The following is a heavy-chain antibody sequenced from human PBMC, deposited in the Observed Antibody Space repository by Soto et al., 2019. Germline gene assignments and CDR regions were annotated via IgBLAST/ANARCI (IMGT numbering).Heavy chain of an antibody. D-gene: IGHD3-3*01. CDR2: VSYDGITK. J-gene: IGHJ4*02. V-gene: IGHV3-30-3*02. Sequence: GGSLRTSCAASGFTFRRYPIHWVRQAPGKGLEWVAIVSYDGITKYADSVKGRFTISRDNSNNTLFLQMNSLRTEDTAVYYCTKEGLFWSGSFDSWGQGTLVTVSS. CDR3: TKEGLFWSGSFDS. CDR1: GFTFRRYP.